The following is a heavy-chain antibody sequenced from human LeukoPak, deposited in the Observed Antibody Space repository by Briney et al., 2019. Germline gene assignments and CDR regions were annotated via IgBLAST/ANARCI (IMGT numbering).Heavy chain of an antibody. CDR3: ARDRVPLAYYYDSSGYSYGGGFFDY. CDR1: GFTFSSYW. CDR2: IKQDGCVK. Sequence: PGGSLRLSCAASGFTFSSYWMSWVRQAPAKGLECVANIKQDGCVKFYVDSVKRRFTISRDNVENSLFLQINSLRPEDTAVYYCARDRVPLAYYYDSSGYSYGGGFFDYWGQGTLVTVSS. J-gene: IGHJ4*02. V-gene: IGHV3-7*01. D-gene: IGHD3-22*01.